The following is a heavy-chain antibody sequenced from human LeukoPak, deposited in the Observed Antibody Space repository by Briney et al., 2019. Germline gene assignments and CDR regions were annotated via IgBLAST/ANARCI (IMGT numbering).Heavy chain of an antibody. CDR1: GYSFSDYF. Sequence: ASVKVSFTASGYSFSDYFVHWVRQGPALGLEWMGGISPNSGDTNYAPKFQGRVTMTKDTSINTAYMDLTSLTSDATAVYYCARVKWDDSSSWYFGYWGQGTLVTVSS. J-gene: IGHJ4*02. CDR3: ARVKWDDSSSWYFGY. D-gene: IGHD6-13*01. CDR2: ISPNSGDT. V-gene: IGHV1-2*02.